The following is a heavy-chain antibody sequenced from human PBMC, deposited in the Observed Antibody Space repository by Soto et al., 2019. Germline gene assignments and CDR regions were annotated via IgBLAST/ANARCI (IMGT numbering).Heavy chain of an antibody. V-gene: IGHV3-21*01. CDR2: ISSSSSHL. D-gene: IGHD2-21*01. Sequence: GGSLRLSCAASGFTFSSYSMNWVRQAPGKGLEWVSCISSSSSHLYYADSVKGRFTISRDNAKNSLYLQMNSLRVEDTAVYYCASMNVVAAENAFDIWGQGTLVTVSS. J-gene: IGHJ4*02. CDR3: ASMNVVAAENAFDI. CDR1: GFTFSSYS.